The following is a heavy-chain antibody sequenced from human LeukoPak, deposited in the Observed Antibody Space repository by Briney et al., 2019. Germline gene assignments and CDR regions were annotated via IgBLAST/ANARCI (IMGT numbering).Heavy chain of an antibody. CDR3: ARRRCSSTSCFFDY. J-gene: IGHJ4*02. D-gene: IGHD2-2*01. CDR2: LYSGGSI. Sequence: GGSLRLSCAASGFTVSTNYMTWVRQAPGKGLEWVSILYSGGSIYYADSVKGRFTISRDNSKNTLYLQMNSLRAEDTAVYYCARRRCSSTSCFFDYWGQGALVTVSS. V-gene: IGHV3-53*05. CDR1: GFTVSTNY.